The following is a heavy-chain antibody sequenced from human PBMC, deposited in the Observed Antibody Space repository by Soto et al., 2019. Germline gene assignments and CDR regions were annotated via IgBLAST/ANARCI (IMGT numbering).Heavy chain of an antibody. Sequence: ASVKVSCKASGYTFTSYGISWVRQAPGQGFEWMGWVSAYNGITTYAQKFQGRVTMTTDTSTGTAYMELRSLRSDDTAVYYCARDPGSSTSCCICYYYGMDVWGQGTMVTVSS. D-gene: IGHD2-2*01. V-gene: IGHV1-18*01. J-gene: IGHJ6*02. CDR3: ARDPGSSTSCCICYYYGMDV. CDR1: GYTFTSYG. CDR2: VSAYNGIT.